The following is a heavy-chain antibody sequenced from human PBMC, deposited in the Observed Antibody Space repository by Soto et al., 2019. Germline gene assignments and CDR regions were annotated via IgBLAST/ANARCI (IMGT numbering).Heavy chain of an antibody. CDR3: ARESYDMLTGPPWVWYLDP. J-gene: IGHJ2*01. D-gene: IGHD3-9*01. CDR1: GGSFSDYY. Sequence: QVQLHQWGAGLLKPSETLSLTCAVSGGSFSDYYWSWIRQPPGKGLEWIGEINHRGIINYNPSLKSPVTILIDTSKNQFSLNLRSVTAADTAVYYCARESYDMLTGPPWVWYLDPWGRGAPVTVSS. CDR2: INHRGII. V-gene: IGHV4-34*01.